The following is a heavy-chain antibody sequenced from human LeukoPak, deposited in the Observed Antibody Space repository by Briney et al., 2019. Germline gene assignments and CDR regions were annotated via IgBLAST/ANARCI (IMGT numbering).Heavy chain of an antibody. CDR1: GFTFSSYS. V-gene: IGHV3-21*01. J-gene: IGHJ4*02. CDR2: VSSGSTYI. Sequence: GGSLRLSCAASGFTFSSYSMAWVRQAPGKGLEWVSSVSSGSTYIYNADSVKGRFTISRDNAKNSLYLQMNSLRGEDTAVYYCARVGDILTGYPVDYWGQGTLVTVSS. D-gene: IGHD3-9*01. CDR3: ARVGDILTGYPVDY.